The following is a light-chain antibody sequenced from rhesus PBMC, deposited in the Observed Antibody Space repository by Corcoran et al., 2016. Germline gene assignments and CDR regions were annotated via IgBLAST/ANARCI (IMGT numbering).Light chain of an antibody. CDR3: QQYKTLPWT. V-gene: IGKV1-32*05. Sequence: DIQMTQSPSSLSASVGDRVSVTCRASQDIGSSLTWYQQNPGKAPKLLIFYTDRLEIGVPARFSGSGSGTEFTLTISSLQPEDFAIYYCQQYKTLPWTFGQGTTVEIK. J-gene: IGKJ1*01. CDR2: YTD. CDR1: QDIGSS.